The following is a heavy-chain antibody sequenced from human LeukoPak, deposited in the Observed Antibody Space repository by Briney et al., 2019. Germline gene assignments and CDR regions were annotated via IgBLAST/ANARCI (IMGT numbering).Heavy chain of an antibody. J-gene: IGHJ6*03. Sequence: PSETLSLTCAVYGGSISSYYWSWIRQPPGKGLEWIGYIYYSGSTNYNPSLKSRVTISVDTSKNQFSLKLSSVTAADTAVYYCARAFGYYYYYMDVWGKGTTVTISS. D-gene: IGHD3-16*01. V-gene: IGHV4-59*01. CDR2: IYYSGST. CDR1: GGSISSYY. CDR3: ARAFGYYYYYMDV.